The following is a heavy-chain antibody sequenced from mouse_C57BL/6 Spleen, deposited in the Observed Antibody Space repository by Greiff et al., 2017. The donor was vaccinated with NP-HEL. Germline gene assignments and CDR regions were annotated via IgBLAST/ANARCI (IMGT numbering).Heavy chain of an antibody. V-gene: IGHV1-78*01. CDR2: IYPRDGST. CDR3: ARSGYYYGSTRYYFDY. J-gene: IGHJ2*01. Sequence: VQLQQSDAELVKPGASVKISCKVSGYTFTDHTIHWMKQRPEQGLEWIGYIYPRDGSTKYNEKFKGKATLTADKSSSTAYMQLNSLTSEDSAVYFCARSGYYYGSTRYYFDYWGQGTTLTVSS. D-gene: IGHD1-1*01. CDR1: GYTFTDHT.